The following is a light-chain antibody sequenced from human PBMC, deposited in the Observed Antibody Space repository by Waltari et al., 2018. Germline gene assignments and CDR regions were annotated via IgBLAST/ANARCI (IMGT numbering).Light chain of an antibody. CDR2: RDD. CDR1: SSNIGSNY. Sequence: QSVLTQPPSASGTPGQRVSFSCSGSSSNIGSNYVFWYQQFPGTAPKLRIYRDDQRPSGGPDRFSASKGGTSAALVISAVRSEDEADYYCAAWDGSLSGRLFGGGTRLTVL. V-gene: IGLV1-47*01. J-gene: IGLJ3*02. CDR3: AAWDGSLSGRL.